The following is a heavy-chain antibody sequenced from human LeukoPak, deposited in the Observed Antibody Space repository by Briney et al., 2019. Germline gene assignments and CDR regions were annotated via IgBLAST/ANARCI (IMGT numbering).Heavy chain of an antibody. Sequence: SETLSLTCGVYGESFSGYYWSWIRQPPGKGLEWIGEINHSGSTNYKSSLKSRVTISLDTSKNQFSLKLSSATAADTAVYYCARGDILTGENWFDPWGQGTLVTVSS. CDR3: ARGDILTGENWFDP. D-gene: IGHD3-9*01. J-gene: IGHJ5*02. CDR1: GESFSGYY. CDR2: INHSGST. V-gene: IGHV4-34*01.